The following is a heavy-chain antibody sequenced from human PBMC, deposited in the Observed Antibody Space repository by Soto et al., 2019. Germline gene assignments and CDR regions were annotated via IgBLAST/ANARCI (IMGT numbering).Heavy chain of an antibody. CDR3: AVGIAARGSWFDP. J-gene: IGHJ5*02. V-gene: IGHV4-39*01. CDR1: GGPVSSGSYY. Sequence: SETLSLTCTVSGGPVSSGSYYWSWIRQPPGKGLEWIGYIYYSGSTYYNPSLKSRVTISVDTSKNQFSLKLSSVTAADTAVYYCAVGIAARGSWFDPWGQGTLVTVSS. D-gene: IGHD6-6*01. CDR2: IYYSGST.